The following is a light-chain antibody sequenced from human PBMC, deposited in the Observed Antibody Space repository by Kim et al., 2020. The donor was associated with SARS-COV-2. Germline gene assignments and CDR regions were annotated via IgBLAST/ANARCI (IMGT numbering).Light chain of an antibody. CDR2: NTD. Sequence: ASVGDRVTITCRASQGISNYLAWYQQKPGKAPKLLISNTDTLQSGVPSRFSGSGSETDFSLAISSLQPEDFATYYCQQLNTYPWTFGQGTKVEIK. CDR1: QGISNY. J-gene: IGKJ1*01. CDR3: QQLNTYPWT. V-gene: IGKV1-9*01.